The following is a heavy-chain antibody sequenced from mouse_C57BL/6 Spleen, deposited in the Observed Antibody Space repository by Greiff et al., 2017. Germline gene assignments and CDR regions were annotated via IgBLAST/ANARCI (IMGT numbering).Heavy chain of an antibody. Sequence: QVHVKQPGTELVKPGASVKLSCKASGYTFTSYWMHWVKQRPGQGLEWIGNINPSNGGTNYNEKFKSKATLTVDKSSSTAYMQLSSLTSEDSAVYYCARGRDLYYFDYWGQGTTLTVSS. CDR2: INPSNGGT. V-gene: IGHV1-53*01. CDR3: ARGRDLYYFDY. CDR1: GYTFTSYW. D-gene: IGHD3-3*01. J-gene: IGHJ2*01.